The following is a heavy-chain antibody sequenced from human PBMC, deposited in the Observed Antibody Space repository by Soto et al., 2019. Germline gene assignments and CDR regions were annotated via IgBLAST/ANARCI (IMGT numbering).Heavy chain of an antibody. CDR1: GFIFSTYA. J-gene: IGHJ4*02. D-gene: IGHD4-4*01. Sequence: GGSLRLSCAASGFIFSTYAMSWVRQAPGKGLEWVSAISNDGSTTYYAESVKGRFTISRDTSKNMVYLQMNSLRAEDTAVYYCAKKYSNYAPAFDYWGQGTLVTVSS. CDR3: AKKYSNYAPAFDY. V-gene: IGHV3-23*01. CDR2: ISNDGSTT.